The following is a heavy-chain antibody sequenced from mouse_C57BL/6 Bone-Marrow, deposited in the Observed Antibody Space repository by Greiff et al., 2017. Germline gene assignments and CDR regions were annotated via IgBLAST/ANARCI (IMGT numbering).Heavy chain of an antibody. D-gene: IGHD1-2*01. J-gene: IGHJ1*03. Sequence: EVKLVESGAELVKPGASVKLSCTASGFNIKDYYMHWVKQRNEQSLEWIGRIDPEDGGTKYAPKFKGKATITADTSSNTAYLQLSSLTSEDTAVYYCAPHDYGKGFDVWGTGTTVTVSS. CDR1: GFNIKDYY. CDR2: IDPEDGGT. CDR3: APHDYGKGFDV. V-gene: IGHV14-2*01.